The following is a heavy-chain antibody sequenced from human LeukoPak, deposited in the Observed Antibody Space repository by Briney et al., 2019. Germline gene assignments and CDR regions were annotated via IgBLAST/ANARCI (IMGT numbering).Heavy chain of an antibody. CDR3: AKARGYNWNQPPGRAFDI. D-gene: IGHD1-20*01. CDR2: ISGSGGST. V-gene: IGHV3-23*01. J-gene: IGHJ3*02. Sequence: GGSLRLSCAASGFTFSSYAMSWVRQAPGKGLEWVSAISGSGGSTYYADSVKGRFTISRDNSKNTLYLQMNSLRAEDTAVYYCAKARGYNWNQPPGRAFDIWGQGTMVAVSS. CDR1: GFTFSSYA.